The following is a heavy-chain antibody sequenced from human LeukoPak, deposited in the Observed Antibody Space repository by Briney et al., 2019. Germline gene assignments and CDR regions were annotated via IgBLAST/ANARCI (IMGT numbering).Heavy chain of an antibody. CDR2: IYYSGST. CDR3: ARGRPVAATHY. Sequence: SQTLSLTCTVSGGSISSGSYYWSWIRQPPGKGLEWIGYIYYSGSTNYNPSLKSRVTISVDTSKNQFSLKLSSVTAADTAVYYCARGRPVAATHYWGQGTLVTVSS. CDR1: GGSISSGSYY. V-gene: IGHV4-61*01. J-gene: IGHJ4*02. D-gene: IGHD2-15*01.